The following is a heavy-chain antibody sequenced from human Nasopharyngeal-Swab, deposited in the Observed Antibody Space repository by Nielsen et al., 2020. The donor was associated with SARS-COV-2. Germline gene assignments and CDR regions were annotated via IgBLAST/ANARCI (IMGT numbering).Heavy chain of an antibody. CDR2: IKQDGSGS. CDR3: VRGDRRDY. J-gene: IGHJ4*02. Sequence: GGSLRLSCAASGFTFSKFYMSWVRQAAGKGLEWVANIKQDGSGSYYVDSVKGRFTISRDNAQNSLFLQINSLTAEDTAFYFCVRGDRRDYWGLGTLVTVSS. V-gene: IGHV3-7*01. CDR1: GFTFSKFY.